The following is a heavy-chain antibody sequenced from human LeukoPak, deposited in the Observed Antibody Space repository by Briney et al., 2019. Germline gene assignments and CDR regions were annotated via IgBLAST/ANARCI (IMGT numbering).Heavy chain of an antibody. J-gene: IGHJ4*02. Sequence: SETLSLTCTVSGVSSSSSYWSWIRQPPGKGLEWIGYIFYTGDSNHNPSFKSRVSISLDTSKDQISLKLSSVTAADTAVYYCARHRFASPLDSWGQGTLVTVSS. CDR2: IFYTGDS. D-gene: IGHD2-21*01. CDR3: ARHRFASPLDS. CDR1: GVSSSSSY. V-gene: IGHV4-59*08.